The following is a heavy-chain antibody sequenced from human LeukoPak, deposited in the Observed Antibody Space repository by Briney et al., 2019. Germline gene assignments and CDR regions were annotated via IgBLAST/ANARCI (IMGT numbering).Heavy chain of an antibody. Sequence: PGGSLRLSCAASGFTFSNYPMHWVRQAPGKGLQYVSAISSTGGSTYYANSVKGRFTISRDNPKNTLYLQMDSLRAEDTAVYYCAKGATYYYDSSGYRGRDAFDIWGQGTMVTVSS. CDR3: AKGATYYYDSSGYRGRDAFDI. J-gene: IGHJ3*02. V-gene: IGHV3-64*01. CDR2: ISSTGGST. D-gene: IGHD3-22*01. CDR1: GFTFSNYP.